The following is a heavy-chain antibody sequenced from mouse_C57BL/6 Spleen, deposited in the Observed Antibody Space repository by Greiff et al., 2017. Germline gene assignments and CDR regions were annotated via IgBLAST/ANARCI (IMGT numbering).Heavy chain of an antibody. D-gene: IGHD3-3*01. CDR1: GFTFSSYA. CDR3: ARRAYLDWYFDV. J-gene: IGHJ1*03. CDR2: ISDGGSYT. Sequence: EVQRVESGGGLVKPGGSLKLSCAASGFTFSSYAMSWVRQTPEKRLEWVATISDGGSYTYYPDNVKGRFTISRDNAKNNLYLQMSHLKSEDTAMYYCARRAYLDWYFDVWGTGTTVTVSS. V-gene: IGHV5-4*01.